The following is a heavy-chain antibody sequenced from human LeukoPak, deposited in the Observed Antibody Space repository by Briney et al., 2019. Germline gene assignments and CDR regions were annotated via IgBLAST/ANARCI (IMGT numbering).Heavy chain of an antibody. CDR3: ARGYCSGGTCRYVTKYFDY. V-gene: IGHV5-51*01. Sequence: GESLRISCLGSEDTFSNVWIAWVRQTPGRGLEWMGLVNPGDSVVRYSPSFQGQVTISADKSITTAYLQWSSLKASDTAMYYCARGYCSGGTCRYVTKYFDYWGQGTLVTVSS. CDR1: EDTFSNVW. D-gene: IGHD2-15*01. J-gene: IGHJ4*02. CDR2: VNPGDSVV.